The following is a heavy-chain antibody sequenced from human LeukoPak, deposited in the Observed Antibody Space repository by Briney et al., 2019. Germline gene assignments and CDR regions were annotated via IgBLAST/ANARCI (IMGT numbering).Heavy chain of an antibody. CDR1: GXTFSSYA. D-gene: IGHD3-10*01. Sequence: GGSLRLSCAASGXTFSSYAMSWVRQAPGKGLEWVSAISGSGGSTYYADSVKGRFTISRDNSKNTLYLRMNSLRAEDTAVYYCAKDPMVRGLTYDNWGQGTLVTVSS. CDR3: AKDPMVRGLTYDN. CDR2: ISGSGGST. V-gene: IGHV3-23*01. J-gene: IGHJ4*02.